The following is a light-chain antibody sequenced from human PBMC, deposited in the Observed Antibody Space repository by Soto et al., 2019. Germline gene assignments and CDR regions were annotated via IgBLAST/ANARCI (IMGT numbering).Light chain of an antibody. Sequence: DIQMTQSPSSLSASVEDRVIITCRASQSISNHLNWYQQQPGKAPKLLIFAASSLQSGVPSRFSGSRSGPDFTLTISSLQPADFATYYCQPSYSSPQTFGQGTKVEIK. J-gene: IGKJ1*01. V-gene: IGKV1-39*01. CDR1: QSISNH. CDR3: QPSYSSPQT. CDR2: AAS.